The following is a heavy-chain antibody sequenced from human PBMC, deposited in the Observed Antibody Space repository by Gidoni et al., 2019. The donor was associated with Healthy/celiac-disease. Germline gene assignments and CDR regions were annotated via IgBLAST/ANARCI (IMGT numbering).Heavy chain of an antibody. J-gene: IGHJ6*02. CDR3: ARDPSPEYQLLLPFYYYYGMDV. CDR1: GFTFSSYS. CDR2: ISSSSSYI. D-gene: IGHD2-2*01. Sequence: EVQLVESGGGLVKPGGSLRLSCAASGFTFSSYSMNWVRQAPGKGLEWVSSISSSSSYIYYADSVKGRFTISRDNAKNSLYLQMNSLRAEDTAVYYCARDPSPEYQLLLPFYYYYGMDVWGQGTTVTVSS. V-gene: IGHV3-21*01.